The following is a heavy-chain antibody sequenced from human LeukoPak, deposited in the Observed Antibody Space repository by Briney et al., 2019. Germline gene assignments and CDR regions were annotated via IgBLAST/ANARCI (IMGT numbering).Heavy chain of an antibody. CDR2: INPNSGGT. CDR1: GYTFTGYY. D-gene: IGHD2-2*01. CDR3: ARALVPAAIGWFDP. Sequence: ASVKVSCKASGYTFTGYYMHWVRQAPGQGLEWMGWINPNSGGTNYAQKFQGRVTMTRDTPISTAYMELSRLRSDDTAVYYCARALVPAAIGWFDPWGQGTLVTVSS. J-gene: IGHJ5*02. V-gene: IGHV1-2*02.